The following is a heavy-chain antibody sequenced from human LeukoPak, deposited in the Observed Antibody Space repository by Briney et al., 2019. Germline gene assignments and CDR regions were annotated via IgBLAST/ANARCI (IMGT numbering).Heavy chain of an antibody. V-gene: IGHV4-34*01. D-gene: IGHD2-15*01. Sequence: SETLSLTCAVYGGSFSGYYWSWIRQAPGKGLEWIGEINHSGSTNYNPSLESRVTISVDTSKNQFSLKLSSVTAADTAVYYCATEPGYCSGGRCYGGRFDPWGQGTLVTVSS. CDR2: INHSGST. CDR1: GGSFSGYY. CDR3: ATEPGYCSGGRCYGGRFDP. J-gene: IGHJ5*02.